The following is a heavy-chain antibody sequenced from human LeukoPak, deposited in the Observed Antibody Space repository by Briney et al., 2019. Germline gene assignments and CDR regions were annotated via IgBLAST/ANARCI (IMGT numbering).Heavy chain of an antibody. CDR3: ARAGTQYYFDY. Sequence: GGSLRLSCAASGLTFRNYAMTWVRQAPGKGLEYVAAITRNGDTTFYSDSAKGRFTISRDNSKNTLFLQMGSLRAEDMGVYYCARAGTQYYFDYWGQGTLVTVSS. CDR1: GLTFRNYA. CDR2: ITRNGDTT. J-gene: IGHJ4*02. D-gene: IGHD3-10*01. V-gene: IGHV3-64*02.